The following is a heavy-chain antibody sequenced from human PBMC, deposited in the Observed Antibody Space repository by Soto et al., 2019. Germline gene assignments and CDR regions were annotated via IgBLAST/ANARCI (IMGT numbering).Heavy chain of an antibody. CDR1: GFPFNNYG. CDR3: AREDSIIIPAVSDF. Sequence: PGGSLRLSCVVYGFPFNNYGINWVRQAPGKWLEWVSTVSKSDYTYYSDLVKGRFTISRDNAKNTVSLQMNTLRAEDTAVYYCAREDSIIIPAVSDFWGQGTLVTVSS. V-gene: IGHV3-21*04. D-gene: IGHD2-2*01. J-gene: IGHJ4*02. CDR2: VSKSDYT.